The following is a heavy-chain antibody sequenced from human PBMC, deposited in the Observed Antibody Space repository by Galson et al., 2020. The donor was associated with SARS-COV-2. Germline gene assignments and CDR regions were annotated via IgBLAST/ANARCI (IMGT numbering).Heavy chain of an antibody. CDR2: ISWDGARS. Sequence: GGSLRLPSAATGFTFDEHTMHWVRQAPGKGLEWVHLISWDGARSSYADSVKGRFTISRDNSKNSLYLQMNSLRSVDTALYYCARSTSNAFDIWGQVTLVAVSS. V-gene: IGHV3-43*01. CDR3: ARSTSNAFDI. J-gene: IGHJ3*02. D-gene: IGHD2-2*01. CDR1: GFTFDEHT.